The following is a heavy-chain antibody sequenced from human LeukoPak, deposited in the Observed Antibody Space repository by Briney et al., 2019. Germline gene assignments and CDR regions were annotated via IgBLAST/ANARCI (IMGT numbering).Heavy chain of an antibody. J-gene: IGHJ2*01. Sequence: GGSLRLSCAASGFSLNSYSMNWVRQAPGKGLEWVSSTSPEYSDSVKGRFSISRDNAKNSLSLPMDTLTAEDTAVYYCARDFRNGYGHRYFDLWGRGTLVTVSS. CDR3: ARDFRNGYGHRYFDL. CDR2: TSP. V-gene: IGHV3-21*01. CDR1: GFSLNSYS. D-gene: IGHD4-17*01.